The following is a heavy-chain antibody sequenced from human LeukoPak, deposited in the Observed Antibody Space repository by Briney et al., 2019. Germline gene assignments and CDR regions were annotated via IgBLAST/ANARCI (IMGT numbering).Heavy chain of an antibody. D-gene: IGHD2-15*01. Sequence: ASVKVSCKASGYTFTSYYMHWVRQAPGQGLEWMGIINPSGGSTSYAQKFQGRVTMTRDTSTSTVYMELSSLRSEDTAVYCCARCLGRGYCSGGSCYPRADYYGMDVWGQGTTVTVSS. V-gene: IGHV1-46*01. CDR3: ARCLGRGYCSGGSCYPRADYYGMDV. CDR2: INPSGGST. CDR1: GYTFTSYY. J-gene: IGHJ6*02.